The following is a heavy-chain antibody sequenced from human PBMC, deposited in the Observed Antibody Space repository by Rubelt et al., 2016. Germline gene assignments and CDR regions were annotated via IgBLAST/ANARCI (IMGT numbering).Heavy chain of an antibody. V-gene: IGHV4-39*01. CDR1: GGSISSSSYY. CDR3: ARRPVTGYSYAFDY. J-gene: IGHJ4*02. D-gene: IGHD5-18*01. CDR2: ICYSGST. Sequence: QLQLQESGPGLVKPSETLSLTCTVSGGSISSSSYYWGWIRQPPGKGLEWIGSICYSGSTYYNPSLSVRVTISVDTSKNQLSLKLGAVTAADTAVYYCARRPVTGYSYAFDYWGQGTLVTVSS.